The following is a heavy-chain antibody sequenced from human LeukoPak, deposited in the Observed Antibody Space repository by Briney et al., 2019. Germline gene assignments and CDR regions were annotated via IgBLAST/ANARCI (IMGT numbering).Heavy chain of an antibody. Sequence: PSETLSLTCTVSGGSISGYYWSWIRQPAGKGLEWIGRIYSSGSTNYNPSLKSRATMSVDTSKNQFSLKLSSVTAADTAVYYCARVGYDFWSGYSEPYYFDYWGQGTLVAVSS. CDR2: IYSSGST. CDR1: GGSISGYY. CDR3: ARVGYDFWSGYSEPYYFDY. V-gene: IGHV4-4*07. J-gene: IGHJ4*02. D-gene: IGHD3-3*01.